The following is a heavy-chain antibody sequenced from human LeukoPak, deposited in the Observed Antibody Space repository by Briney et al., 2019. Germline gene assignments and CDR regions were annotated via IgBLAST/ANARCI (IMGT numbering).Heavy chain of an antibody. J-gene: IGHJ4*02. CDR2: IKEDGSAT. Sequence: GGSLRLSCAASGFTFSTNWMIWLRQAPEKGLEWVANIKEDGSATYYVDSVKGRFTISRDNSKNTLYLQMNSLRAEDTAVYYCARAMVVVVPAASYYFDYWGQGTLVTVSS. V-gene: IGHV3-7*01. D-gene: IGHD2-2*01. CDR3: ARAMVVVVPAASYYFDY. CDR1: GFTFSTNW.